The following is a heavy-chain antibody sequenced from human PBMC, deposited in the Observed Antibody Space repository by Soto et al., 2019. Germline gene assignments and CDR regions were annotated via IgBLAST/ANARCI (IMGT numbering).Heavy chain of an antibody. Sequence: GGSLRLSCAASGFTFSRYAMSWVRQAPGKGLEWVSGINTGGGSTYYADSVKGRFTISRDNSKNTLYLQMNSLRAEDTAVYYCAKDLKWELPKDSGQGTLVTVSA. J-gene: IGHJ4*02. CDR2: INTGGGST. V-gene: IGHV3-23*01. CDR1: GFTFSRYA. CDR3: AKDLKWELPKD. D-gene: IGHD1-26*01.